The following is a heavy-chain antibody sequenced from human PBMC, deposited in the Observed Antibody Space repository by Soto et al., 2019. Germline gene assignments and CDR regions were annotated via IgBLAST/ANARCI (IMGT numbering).Heavy chain of an antibody. D-gene: IGHD4-17*01. Sequence: ASVXVSCKASGYTFTRDYMHWVRQAPGQGLERMGIINPSGGSTSYAQKFQGRVTMTRDTSTSTVYMELSSLRSEDTAVYYCARDLMVTTRKNYYYYYGMDVWGQGTTVTVSS. J-gene: IGHJ6*02. V-gene: IGHV1-46*03. CDR2: INPSGGST. CDR1: GYTFTRDY. CDR3: ARDLMVTTRKNYYYYYGMDV.